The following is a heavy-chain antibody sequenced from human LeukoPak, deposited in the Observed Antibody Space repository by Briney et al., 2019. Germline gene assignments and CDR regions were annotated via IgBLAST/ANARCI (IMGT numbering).Heavy chain of an antibody. Sequence: GASVKVSCKASGYTFTGYYMIWVRQAPGQGLEWMGWINPNSGGTNYAQKFQGRVTMTTDTSTSTAYMELSRLRSDDTAVYYCARDSGDDGDYYNWFDPWGQGTLVTVSS. CDR3: ARDSGDDGDYYNWFDP. CDR1: GYTFTGYY. V-gene: IGHV1-2*02. J-gene: IGHJ5*02. CDR2: INPNSGGT. D-gene: IGHD4-17*01.